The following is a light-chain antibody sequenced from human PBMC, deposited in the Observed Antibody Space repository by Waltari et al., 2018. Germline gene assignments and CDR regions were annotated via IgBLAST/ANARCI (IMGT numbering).Light chain of an antibody. J-gene: IGLJ2*01. V-gene: IGLV2-14*03. CDR2: DVN. CDR3: SSYTGSSTVI. CDR1: SGNIGTYKS. Sequence: QSALTQPASVSGSPGQSITISCTGSSGNIGTYKSVSWYQQHPGRTPRLIMYDVNMRPSGISDRFSGSKSGATASLTISGLQTEDEADYYCSSYTGSSTVIFGGGTRLTVL.